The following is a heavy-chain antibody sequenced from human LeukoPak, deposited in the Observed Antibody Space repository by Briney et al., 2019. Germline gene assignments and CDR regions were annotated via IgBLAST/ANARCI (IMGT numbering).Heavy chain of an antibody. CDR3: ARHRDWNYERDAFDI. V-gene: IGHV1-46*01. CDR1: GYTFTSYY. CDR2: INPSGGRT. D-gene: IGHD1-7*01. J-gene: IGHJ3*02. Sequence: ASVKVSCKASGYTFTSYYMHWVRQAPGQGLEWMGIINPSGGRTSYAQKFQGRVTMTRDMSTNTVYMDLSSLRFEDTAVYYCARHRDWNYERDAFDIWGQGTRVTVSS.